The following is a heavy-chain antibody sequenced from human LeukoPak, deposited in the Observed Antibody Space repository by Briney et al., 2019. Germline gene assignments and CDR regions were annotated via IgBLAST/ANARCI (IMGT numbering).Heavy chain of an antibody. CDR3: ARFYGVTGTDY. CDR2: IYYSGST. D-gene: IGHD4-17*01. CDR1: GYSISSGYY. Sequence: SETLSLTCTVSGYSISSGYYWSWFRQPPGKGLEWIGYIYYSGSTYYNPSLKSRVTISVDTSKSQFSLKLSSVTAADTAVYYCARFYGVTGTDYWGQGTLVTVSS. V-gene: IGHV4-30-4*01. J-gene: IGHJ4*02.